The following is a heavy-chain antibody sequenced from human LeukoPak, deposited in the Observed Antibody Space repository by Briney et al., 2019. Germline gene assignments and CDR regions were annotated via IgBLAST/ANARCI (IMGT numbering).Heavy chain of an antibody. CDR1: GGSISSSSYY. CDR3: ARDSHCSSTSCYLFDY. V-gene: IGHV4-39*07. D-gene: IGHD2-2*01. Sequence: PSETLSLTCTVSGGSISSSSYYWGWIRQPPGKGLEWIGSIYYSGSTYYNPSLKSRVTISVDTSKNQFSLKLSSVTAADTAVYYCARDSHCSSTSCYLFDYWGQGTLVTVSS. J-gene: IGHJ4*02. CDR2: IYYSGST.